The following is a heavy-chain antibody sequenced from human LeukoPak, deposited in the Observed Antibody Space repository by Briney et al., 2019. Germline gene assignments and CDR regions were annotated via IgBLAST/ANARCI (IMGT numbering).Heavy chain of an antibody. CDR2: INPSGGST. CDR3: ARENVADAFDI. D-gene: IGHD2-15*01. V-gene: IGHV1-46*01. J-gene: IGHJ3*02. Sequence: ASVKVSCKASGYTFTSYYMHWVRQAPGQGLEWMGIINPSGGSTSYAQKFQGRVTMTGDTSTSTVYMELSSLRSEDTAVYYCARENVADAFDIWGQGTMVTVSS. CDR1: GYTFTSYY.